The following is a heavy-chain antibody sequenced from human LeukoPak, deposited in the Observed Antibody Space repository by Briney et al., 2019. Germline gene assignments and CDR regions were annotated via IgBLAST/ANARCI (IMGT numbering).Heavy chain of an antibody. CDR2: IYYSGST. CDR3: ARRPKYCSGGSCYYFDY. Sequence: PSETLSLTCTVSDVSISSGRYYWGWIRQPPGKGLEWIGSIYYSGSTYYNPSLKSRVTISVDTSKNQFSLKLSSVTAADTAVYYCARRPKYCSGGSCYYFDYWGQGTLVTVSS. V-gene: IGHV4-39*01. CDR1: DVSISSGRYY. J-gene: IGHJ4*02. D-gene: IGHD2-15*01.